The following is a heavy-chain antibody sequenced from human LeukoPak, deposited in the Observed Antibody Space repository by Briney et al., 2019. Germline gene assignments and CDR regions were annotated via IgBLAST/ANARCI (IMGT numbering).Heavy chain of an antibody. V-gene: IGHV3-15*01. CDR2: IKSKTDGGTT. CDR3: TTDGYSSTWYFDY. D-gene: IGHD6-13*01. CDR1: GFTFSNAW. Sequence: PGGSLRLSCAASGFTFSNAWMSWVRQAPGKGLEWVGRIKSKTDGGTTDYAAPVKGRFTISRDDSKNTLYRQMSSLKTEDTAVYYCTTDGYSSTWYFDYWGQGTLVTVSS. J-gene: IGHJ4*02.